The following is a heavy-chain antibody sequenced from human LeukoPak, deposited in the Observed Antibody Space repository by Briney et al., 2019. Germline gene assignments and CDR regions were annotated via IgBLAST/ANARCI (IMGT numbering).Heavy chain of an antibody. CDR2: IRSKANSYPT. D-gene: IGHD3-10*01. Sequence: GGSLRLSCAASGFTFSGSAMHWVRQASGKGLEWVGRIRSKANSYPTAYAASVKGRFTISRDDSKNTAYLQMNSLKTEDTAVYYCTSHSMVRGVIDYYYYGMDVWGQGTTVTVSS. J-gene: IGHJ6*02. V-gene: IGHV3-73*01. CDR1: GFTFSGSA. CDR3: TSHSMVRGVIDYYYYGMDV.